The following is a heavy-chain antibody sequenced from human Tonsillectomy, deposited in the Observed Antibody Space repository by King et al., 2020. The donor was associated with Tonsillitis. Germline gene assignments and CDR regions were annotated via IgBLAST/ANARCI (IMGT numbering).Heavy chain of an antibody. J-gene: IGHJ6*02. CDR1: GFTFSGSA. Sequence: VQLVESGGDLVQPGGSLKLSCAASGFTFSGSAMHWVRQASGKGLEWVGRIRSKPNSYATAYTASVKGRFTLSRDDAKHTTYLQMNSLKTEDTAVYYCTKFIRDITGTGYGMDVWGQGTTVTVSS. D-gene: IGHD1-7*01. V-gene: IGHV3-73*02. CDR3: TKFIRDITGTGYGMDV. CDR2: IRSKPNSYAT.